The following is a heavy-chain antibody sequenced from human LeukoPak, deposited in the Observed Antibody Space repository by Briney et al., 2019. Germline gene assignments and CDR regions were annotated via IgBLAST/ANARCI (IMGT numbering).Heavy chain of an antibody. V-gene: IGHV4-4*02. D-gene: IGHD3-22*01. Sequence: PSETLSLTCAVSGGSISSSNWWSWVRQPPGKGLEWIGEIYHSGSTNYNPSLKSRVTISVDTSKNQFSLKLSSVTAADTAVYYCARYSKLDSSGYQGWWFDPWGQGTLVTVSS. CDR3: ARYSKLDSSGYQGWWFDP. CDR2: IYHSGST. CDR1: GGSISSSNW. J-gene: IGHJ5*02.